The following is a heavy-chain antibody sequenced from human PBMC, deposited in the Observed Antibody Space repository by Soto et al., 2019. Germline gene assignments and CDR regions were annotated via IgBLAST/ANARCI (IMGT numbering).Heavy chain of an antibody. D-gene: IGHD1-7*01. J-gene: IGHJ4*02. CDR2: IYYSGST. V-gene: IGHV4-59*01. CDR1: GGSISSYY. Sequence: SETLSLTCTVSGGSISSYYWSWIRQPPGKGLEWIGYIYYSGSTNYNPSLKSRVTISVDTSKNQFSLKLSSVTAADTAVYYCARTTTKLELSYYFDYWGQGTLVTVSS. CDR3: ARTTTKLELSYYFDY.